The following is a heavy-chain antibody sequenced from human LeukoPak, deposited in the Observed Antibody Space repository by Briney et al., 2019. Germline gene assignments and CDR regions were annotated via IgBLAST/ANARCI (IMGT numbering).Heavy chain of an antibody. V-gene: IGHV3-21*01. D-gene: IGHD3-3*01. CDR2: ISTVSTYT. CDR1: GFTFSDYS. CDR3: ARDASGYFHYYYMDV. J-gene: IGHJ6*03. Sequence: GGSLRLSCAASGFTFSDYSINWVRQAPGKGLEWVSSISTVSTYTNYADSVKGRFSISRDNAKGLLYLQMSNLRDEDTGVYYCARDASGYFHYYYMDVWGRGTTVTVSS.